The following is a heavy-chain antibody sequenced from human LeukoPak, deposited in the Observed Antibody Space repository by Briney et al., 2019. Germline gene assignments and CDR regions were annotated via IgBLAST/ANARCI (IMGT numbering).Heavy chain of an antibody. CDR3: ARQPSLSYCSSGTCWFDP. J-gene: IGHJ5*02. CDR2: IFYSGRT. Sequence: SETLSLTCTVSGGSISSYYWSWLRQPPRKGLEWIGSIFYSGRTYYSPSLKSRVTMSVDTSKNQFSLKLSSVTAADTAVYYCARQPSLSYCSSGTCWFDPWGQGTLVTVSS. CDR1: GGSISSYY. D-gene: IGHD2-15*01. V-gene: IGHV4-59*04.